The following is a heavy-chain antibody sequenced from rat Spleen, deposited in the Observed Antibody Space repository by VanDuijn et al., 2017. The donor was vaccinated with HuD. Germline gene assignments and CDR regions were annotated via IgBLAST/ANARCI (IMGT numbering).Heavy chain of an antibody. CDR2: MWSGGST. Sequence: EVQLKESGPGLVQPSQTLSLTCTVSGFSLTDYSVHWVRQPPGKGLEWMGVMWSGGSTAYNSALKSRLSISRDTSKSQVFLKMNSLQTEDTAIYYCTRSTTGGPPFDYWVQGVMVTVSS. CDR1: GFSLTDYS. V-gene: IGHV2S63*01. CDR3: TRSTTGGPPFDY. J-gene: IGHJ2*01. D-gene: IGHD1-11*01.